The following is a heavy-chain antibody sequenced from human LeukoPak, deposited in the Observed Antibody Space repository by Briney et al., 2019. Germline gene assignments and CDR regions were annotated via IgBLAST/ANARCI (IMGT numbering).Heavy chain of an antibody. CDR3: ARGRFPIGSLKAKGYSGYDRLGFDY. Sequence: PSETLSLTCGVSGGSVTSTNWWTWIRQPPGKGLEWIGEVHLNGNTNYNPSLYGRVTMSVDKSENHVSLKLTSLTAADTAVYYCARGRFPIGSLKAKGYSGYDRLGFDYWGQGTLVTVSS. CDR2: VHLNGNT. D-gene: IGHD5-12*01. CDR1: GGSVTSTNW. J-gene: IGHJ4*02. V-gene: IGHV4-4*02.